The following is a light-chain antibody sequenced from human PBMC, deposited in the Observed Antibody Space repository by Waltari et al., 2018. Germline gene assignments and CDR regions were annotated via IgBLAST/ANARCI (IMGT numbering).Light chain of an antibody. CDR3: QQLNTYPPSFT. J-gene: IGKJ3*01. CDR1: QGISNY. CDR2: AAS. Sequence: IQLTQSPSSLSASVGDRVTIICRSTQGISNYLAWYQQKPGKAPKLLIYAASTLQSGVPSRFSGSASGTDFTLTINSLQPEDFATYYCQQLNTYPPSFTFGPGTKVEIK. V-gene: IGKV1-9*01.